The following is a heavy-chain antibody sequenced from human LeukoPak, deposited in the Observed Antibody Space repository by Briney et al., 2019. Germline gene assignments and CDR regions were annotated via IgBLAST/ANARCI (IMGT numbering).Heavy chain of an antibody. CDR2: VYYTGRT. Sequence: SETLSLTCAVSGGSISPYYWSWIRQPPGKGLEWIAYVYYTGRTLYNPSLESRVTISVDTSKTQFSLTVTSVTAADTAVYYCARHMSVSYDAFDLWGRGTTVTVSS. V-gene: IGHV4-59*08. J-gene: IGHJ3*01. D-gene: IGHD3-10*01. CDR1: GGSISPYY. CDR3: ARHMSVSYDAFDL.